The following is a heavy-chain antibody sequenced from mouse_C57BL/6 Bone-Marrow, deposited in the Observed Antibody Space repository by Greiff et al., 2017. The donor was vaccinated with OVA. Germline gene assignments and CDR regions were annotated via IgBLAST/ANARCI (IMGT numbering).Heavy chain of an antibody. D-gene: IGHD2-5*01. CDR3: TRGYSSYYAMDD. CDR1: GYTFTDYD. J-gene: IGHJ4*01. V-gene: IGHV1-15*01. Sequence: QVQLQQSGAELVRPGASVTLSCKASGYTFTDYDMHWVKQTPVHGLEWIGDIDPETGGTDYNQKFQGTAILTAGTSSSTAYMELRSLTSEDSAVDYCTRGYSSYYAMDDWGQGTAVTVSS. CDR2: IDPETGGT.